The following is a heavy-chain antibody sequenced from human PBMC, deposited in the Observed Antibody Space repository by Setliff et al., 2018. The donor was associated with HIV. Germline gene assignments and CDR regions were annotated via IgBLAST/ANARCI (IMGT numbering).Heavy chain of an antibody. CDR2: MYHSGST. CDR3: ARAPFRGGSFGWFDP. D-gene: IGHD2-15*01. V-gene: IGHV4-31*03. J-gene: IGHJ5*02. CDR1: GGSISSGGYY. Sequence: SETLSLTCTVSGGSISSGGYYWSWIRQHPGKGLEWIGYMYHSGSTHYNPSLKSRVTISEDTSKNQFSLKMRSVTAADTAVYYCARAPFRGGSFGWFDPWGQGTLVTVSS.